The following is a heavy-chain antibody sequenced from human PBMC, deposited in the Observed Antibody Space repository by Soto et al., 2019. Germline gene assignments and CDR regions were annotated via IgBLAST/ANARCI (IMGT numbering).Heavy chain of an antibody. CDR1: GGTFSSYA. J-gene: IGHJ5*02. D-gene: IGHD2-2*01. Sequence: SVKVSCKASGGTFSSYAISWVRQAPGQGLEWMGGIIPIFGTANYAQKFQGRVTITADESTSTAYMELSSLRSEDTAVYYCAREETDRNLGYCSSTSCYPWFDPWGQGTLVTVSS. CDR3: AREETDRNLGYCSSTSCYPWFDP. V-gene: IGHV1-69*13. CDR2: IIPIFGTA.